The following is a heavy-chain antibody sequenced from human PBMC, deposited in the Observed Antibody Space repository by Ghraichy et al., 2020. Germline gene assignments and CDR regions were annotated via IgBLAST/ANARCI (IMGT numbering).Heavy chain of an antibody. CDR1: GYTFTGYY. V-gene: IGHV1-2*02. Sequence: ASVKVSCKASGYTFTGYYMHWVRQAPGQGLEWMGWINPNSGGTNYAQKFQGRVTMTRDTSISTAYMELSRLRSDDTAVYYCARVGGYSSGYYPGYYWGQGTLVTVSS. CDR3: ARVGGYSSGYYPGYY. D-gene: IGHD3-22*01. J-gene: IGHJ4*02. CDR2: INPNSGGT.